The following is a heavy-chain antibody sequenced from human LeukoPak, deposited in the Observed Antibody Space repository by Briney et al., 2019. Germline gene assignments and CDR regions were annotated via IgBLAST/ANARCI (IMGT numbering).Heavy chain of an antibody. CDR2: IIPILGIA. D-gene: IGHD2-2*01. J-gene: IGHJ5*02. Sequence: GRSLRLSCAASGFTFSSYAISWVRQAPGQGLEWMGRIIPILGIANYAQKFQGRVTITADKSTSTAYMELSSLRSEDTAVYYCARDLRYGVVPAARVGWFDPWGQGTLVTVSS. CDR1: GFTFSSYA. V-gene: IGHV1-69*04. CDR3: ARDLRYGVVPAARVGWFDP.